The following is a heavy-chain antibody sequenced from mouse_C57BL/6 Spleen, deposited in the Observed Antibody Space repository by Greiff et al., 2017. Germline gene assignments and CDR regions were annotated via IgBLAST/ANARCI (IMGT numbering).Heavy chain of an antibody. Sequence: QVQLQQPGAELARPGASVKLSCKASGYTFTSYGIRWVKQRTGRGLEWIGKIYPRSGSNYYNEKFKGKATLTADKSSSTADMELRSLTSEDSAVYYCARCRKDGNYEDMWYWGQATPVT. CDR2: IYPRSGSN. D-gene: IGHD2-1*01. CDR3: ARCRKDGNYEDMWY. V-gene: IGHV1-81*01. J-gene: IGHJ4*01. CDR1: GYTFTSYG.